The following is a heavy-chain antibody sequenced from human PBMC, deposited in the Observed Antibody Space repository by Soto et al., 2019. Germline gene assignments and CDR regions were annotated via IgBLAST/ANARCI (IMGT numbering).Heavy chain of an antibody. V-gene: IGHV3-23*01. CDR1: GFTFSIYA. J-gene: IGHJ4*02. Sequence: GGSLRLSGVVSGFTFSIYAMNWFRQAPGKGLEGVSVISSGGGTIYCADSVEGRFTISRDNSTIILYLQMNSLRAEDTAVYFCVKDIHIEARAYFQYWGQGTLVTVSS. D-gene: IGHD2-21*01. CDR2: ISSGGGTI. CDR3: VKDIHIEARAYFQY.